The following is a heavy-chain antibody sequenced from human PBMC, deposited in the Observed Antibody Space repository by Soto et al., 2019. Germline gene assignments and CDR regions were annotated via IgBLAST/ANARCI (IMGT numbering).Heavy chain of an antibody. J-gene: IGHJ6*02. CDR3: ARGLGSGWYSGFDYYYYGMDV. Sequence: ASVKVSCKASGYTFTGYYMHWVRQTPGQGLEWMGWINPNSGGTNYAQKFQGRVTMTRDTSISTAYMELSRLRSDDTAVYYCARGLGSGWYSGFDYYYYGMDVWGQGTTVTVSS. CDR2: INPNSGGT. V-gene: IGHV1-2*02. CDR1: GYTFTGYY. D-gene: IGHD6-19*01.